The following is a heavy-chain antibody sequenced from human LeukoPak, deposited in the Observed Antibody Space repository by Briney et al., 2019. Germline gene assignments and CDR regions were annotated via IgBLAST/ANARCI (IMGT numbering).Heavy chain of an antibody. CDR2: LIRSGRT. CDR3: ARGPPARDFWSGPRLDY. CDR1: GASISNGVDY. D-gene: IGHD3-3*01. V-gene: IGHV4-61*08. Sequence: SETLSLTCTVSGASISNGVDYWGWIRQPEGEGLGWIESLIRSGRTNYHPSLYSRVTISVDTSKNQFSLKLSSVTAADTAVYYCARGPPARDFWSGPRLDYWGQGTLVTVSS. J-gene: IGHJ4*02.